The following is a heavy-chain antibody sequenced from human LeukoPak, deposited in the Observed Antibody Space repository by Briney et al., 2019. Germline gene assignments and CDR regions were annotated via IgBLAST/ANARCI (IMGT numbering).Heavy chain of an antibody. D-gene: IGHD1-26*01. CDR2: ISSSGSTI. Sequence: HPGGSLRLSCAASGFTFSSYEMNWVRQAPGKGLEWVSYISSSGSTIYYADSVKGRFTISRDNSKNTLYLQMNSLRAEDTAVYYCAKDSPPSLVEWELPAFDYWGQGTLVTVSS. CDR1: GFTFSSYE. V-gene: IGHV3-48*03. CDR3: AKDSPPSLVEWELPAFDY. J-gene: IGHJ4*02.